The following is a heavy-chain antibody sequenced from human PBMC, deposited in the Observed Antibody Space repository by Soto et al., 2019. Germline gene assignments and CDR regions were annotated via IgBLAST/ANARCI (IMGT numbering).Heavy chain of an antibody. CDR2: VYTSDYT. D-gene: IGHD3-10*01. Sequence: ETLSLTCSVSGASIRSYYWHWIRQPPGKGLEWIGYVYTSDYTRYSSSLKSRVTISVDTSKSQFYLRLNSVTAADTAVYYFASSAGHRGDLFYYNGMDVWGQGTTVTVSS. J-gene: IGHJ6*02. CDR1: GASIRSYY. CDR3: ASSAGHRGDLFYYNGMDV. V-gene: IGHV4-4*08.